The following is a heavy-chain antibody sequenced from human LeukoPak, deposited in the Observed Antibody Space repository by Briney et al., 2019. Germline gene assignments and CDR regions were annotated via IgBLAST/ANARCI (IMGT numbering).Heavy chain of an antibody. CDR3: AKGDKMLTWRRTYNRFDP. V-gene: IGHV3-30*02. Sequence: GGSLRLSCAASGFTFNSYAIYWVRQRPGKGLDWVAFIHHDGSNKYYADSVRGRFTISRDNSKNTLYLQMNSLRAEDTAVYFCAKGDKMLTWRRTYNRFDPWGQGTLVTVSS. CDR2: IHHDGSNK. CDR1: GFTFNSYA. J-gene: IGHJ5*02. D-gene: IGHD3-16*01.